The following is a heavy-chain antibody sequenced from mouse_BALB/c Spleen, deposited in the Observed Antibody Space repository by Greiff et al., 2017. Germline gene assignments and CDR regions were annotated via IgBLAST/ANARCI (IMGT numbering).Heavy chain of an antibody. CDR1: GFTFSDYY. V-gene: IGHV5-4*02. CDR3: ARERRLPGYAMDY. Sequence: EVQRVESGGGLVKPGGSLKLSCAASGFTFSDYYMYWVRQTPEKRLEWVATISDGGSYTYYPDSVKGRFTISRDNAKNNLYLHMSSLKSEDTAMYYCARERRLPGYAMDYWGQGTSVTVSS. J-gene: IGHJ4*01. CDR2: ISDGGSYT.